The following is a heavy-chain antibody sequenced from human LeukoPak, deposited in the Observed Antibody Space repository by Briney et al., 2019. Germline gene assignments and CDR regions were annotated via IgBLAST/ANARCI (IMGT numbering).Heavy chain of an antibody. CDR2: INPNSGGR. Sequence: GASVSVSYKDSGYSFTVYYMHWVRQAPGQGVEWMGWINPNSGGRNYTQKFQGRVTMTRHTSISTAYMELSRLRSDDTAVYYCARGSDLRRYNWTHRFDYWGQGTLVTVSS. CDR3: ARGSDLRRYNWTHRFDY. CDR1: GYSFTVYY. D-gene: IGHD1-20*01. J-gene: IGHJ4*02. V-gene: IGHV1-2*02.